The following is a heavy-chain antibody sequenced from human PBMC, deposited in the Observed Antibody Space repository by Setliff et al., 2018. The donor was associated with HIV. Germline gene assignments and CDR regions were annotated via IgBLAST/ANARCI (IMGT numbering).Heavy chain of an antibody. CDR2: IVGTGIGT. J-gene: IGHJ6*04. Sequence: GGSLRLSCAASGLTFSTYAMSWVRQAPGKGLEWVSSIVGTGIGTYYADSVKGRFTISRDNSKNTLYLQMNSLRAEDTAVYYCAKPDQWGKGTTVTVSS. CDR3: AKPDQ. V-gene: IGHV3-23*01. CDR1: GLTFSTYA.